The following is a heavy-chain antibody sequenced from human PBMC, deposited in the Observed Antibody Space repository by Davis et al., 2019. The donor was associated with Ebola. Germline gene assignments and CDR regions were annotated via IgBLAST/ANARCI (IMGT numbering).Heavy chain of an antibody. J-gene: IGHJ6*04. D-gene: IGHD6-19*01. CDR2: IWDDGSNK. Sequence: PGGSLRLSCAASGFTLSGYDMNWVRQAPGKGLQWVAVIWDDGSNKYYADSVKGRFTISRDNSKNTLYLQMNSLRVEDTAVYYCAKGGSGWPSDYSYGMGVWGKGTTITVSS. CDR3: AKGGSGWPSDYSYGMGV. CDR1: GFTLSGYD. V-gene: IGHV3-33*06.